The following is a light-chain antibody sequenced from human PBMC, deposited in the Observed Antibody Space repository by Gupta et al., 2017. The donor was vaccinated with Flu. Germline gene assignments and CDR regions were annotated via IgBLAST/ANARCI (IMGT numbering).Light chain of an antibody. CDR3: SSHTVSDTFV. V-gene: IGLV2-8*01. J-gene: IGLJ1*01. CDR1: SSDIGAYKY. CDR2: EVT. Sequence: QSALTQPPSASESPGQSITLYCIGTSSDIGAYKYVSWHQQHAGKAPTLIIYEVTKRPSGVPDRFAGSKSGNTASLTVAGLQAEDEGDYYCSSHTVSDTFVFGTGTAVTVL.